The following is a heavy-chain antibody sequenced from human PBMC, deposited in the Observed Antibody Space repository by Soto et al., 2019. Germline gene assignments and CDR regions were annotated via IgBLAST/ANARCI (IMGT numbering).Heavy chain of an antibody. CDR2: IIPIFGTA. D-gene: IGHD6-6*01. Sequence: SVKVSCKASGGTFSSYAISWVLQAPGQGLEWMGGIIPIFGTANYAQKFQGRVTITADESTSTAYTELSSLRSEDTAVYYCARLISIAEGLDYWGQGTLVTVSS. J-gene: IGHJ4*02. CDR3: ARLISIAEGLDY. CDR1: GGTFSSYA. V-gene: IGHV1-69*13.